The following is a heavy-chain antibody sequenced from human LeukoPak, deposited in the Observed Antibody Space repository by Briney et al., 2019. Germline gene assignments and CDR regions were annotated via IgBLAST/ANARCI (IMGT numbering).Heavy chain of an antibody. CDR1: GFTFGDYA. V-gene: IGHV3-49*04. J-gene: IGHJ4*02. CDR2: IRSKAYGGTT. CDR3: TRDRGADWELYCFNY. Sequence: GGSLRLSCTASGFTFGDYAMSWVRQAPGKGLEWVGFIRSKAYGGTTEYAASVKGRFTISRDDSKSIAYLQMNSLKTEDTAVYYCTRDRGADWELYCFNYWGQGTLVTVSS. D-gene: IGHD1-26*01.